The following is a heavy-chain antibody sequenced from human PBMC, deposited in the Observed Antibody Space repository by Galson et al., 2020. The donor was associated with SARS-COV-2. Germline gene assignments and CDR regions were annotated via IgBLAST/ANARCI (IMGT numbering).Heavy chain of an antibody. CDR2: IYYSGST. D-gene: IGHD2-2*02. J-gene: IGHJ5*02. CDR1: GGSISSGDYY. CDR3: ARRKAGYCSSTSCYTDNWFDP. V-gene: IGHV4-30-4*01. Sequence: ETSETLSLTCTVSGGSISSGDYYWSWIRQPPGKGLEWIGYIYYSGSTYYNPSLKSRVTISVDTSKNQFSLKLSSVTAADTAVYYCARRKAGYCSSTSCYTDNWFDPWGQGTLVTVSS.